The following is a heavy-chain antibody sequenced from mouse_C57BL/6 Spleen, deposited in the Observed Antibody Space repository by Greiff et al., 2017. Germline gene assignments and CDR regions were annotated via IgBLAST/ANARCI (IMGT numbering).Heavy chain of an antibody. Sequence: EVKLMESGPGLVKPSQSLSLTCSVTGYSITSGYYWNWIRQFPGNKLEWMGYISYDGSNNYNPSLKNRISITRDTSKNQFFLKLNSVTTEDTATYYCARGDYSNYVDYAMDYWGQGTSVTVSS. D-gene: IGHD2-5*01. CDR2: ISYDGSN. CDR3: ARGDYSNYVDYAMDY. CDR1: GYSITSGYY. J-gene: IGHJ4*01. V-gene: IGHV3-6*01.